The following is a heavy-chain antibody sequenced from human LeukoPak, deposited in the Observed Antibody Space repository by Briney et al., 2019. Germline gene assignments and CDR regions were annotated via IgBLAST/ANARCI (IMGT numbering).Heavy chain of an antibody. CDR1: GGSFSGYY. V-gene: IGHV4-34*01. CDR3: ARAALGWHDYYYYYMDV. CDR2: INHSGST. J-gene: IGHJ6*03. Sequence: PSETLSLTCAVYGGSFSGYYWSWIRQPPGKGLEWIGEINHSGSTNYNPSLKSRVTISVDTSKNQFSLKLSSVTAADTAVYYRARAALGWHDYYYYYMDVWGKGTTVTVSS. D-gene: IGHD2-15*01.